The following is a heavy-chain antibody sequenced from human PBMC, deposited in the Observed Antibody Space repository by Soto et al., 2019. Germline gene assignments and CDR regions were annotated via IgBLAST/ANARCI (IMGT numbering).Heavy chain of an antibody. CDR2: IAYDGSNK. CDR3: AKDYLRWAQS. Sequence: QVQLVESGGAVVQPGKSLRLSCAASGFTFSSYGMYWVRQAPGKGLEWVAAIAYDGSNKYHGDSVKGRFTISRDNSKNTLYLQMNSLRAEDTAVYYCAKDYLRWAQSWGQGTLVTVSS. J-gene: IGHJ5*02. V-gene: IGHV3-30*18. D-gene: IGHD1-26*01. CDR1: GFTFSSYG.